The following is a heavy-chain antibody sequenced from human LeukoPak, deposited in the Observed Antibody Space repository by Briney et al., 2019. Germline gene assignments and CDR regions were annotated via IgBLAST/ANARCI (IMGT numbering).Heavy chain of an antibody. V-gene: IGHV3-11*04. CDR3: ARRDWVSGAVRAFDI. CDR1: GFTFSDYY. J-gene: IGHJ3*02. CDR2: ISNDSVDK. Sequence: GGSLRLFCVGSGFTFSDYYMSWIRQVPGKGLEWVSYISNDSVDKYYVDSVRGRFTISRDNAKKSMYLQMSGLRVEDTAVYYCARRDWVSGAVRAFDIWGQGTMVTVSS. D-gene: IGHD3-3*01.